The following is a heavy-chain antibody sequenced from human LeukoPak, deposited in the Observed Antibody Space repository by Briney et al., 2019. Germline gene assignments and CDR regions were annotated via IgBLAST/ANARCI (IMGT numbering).Heavy chain of an antibody. CDR2: ISTSSSYT. D-gene: IGHD4-17*01. J-gene: IGHJ3*02. CDR1: GFTFSSYG. CDR3: ARENGDYADAFDI. V-gene: IGHV3-21*01. Sequence: GGSLRLSCAASGFTFSSYGMHWVRQAPGKGLEWVSSISTSSSYTYYADSVKGRFTISRDNAKNSLYLQMNSLRAEDTAVYYCARENGDYADAFDIWGQGTMVTVSS.